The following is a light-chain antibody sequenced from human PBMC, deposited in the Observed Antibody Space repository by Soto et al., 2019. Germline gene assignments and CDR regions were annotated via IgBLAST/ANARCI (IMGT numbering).Light chain of an antibody. Sequence: QAVVTQPPSVSGAPGQRVTISCTGSSSNIGAGYDVHWYQQVTGTAPKLLIYGNNNRPSGVPDRFSGSKSGTSASLVITGLQAEDEAEYYCQSYDSSLSASVFGGGTKLTVL. CDR2: GNN. V-gene: IGLV1-40*01. CDR1: SSNIGAGYD. CDR3: QSYDSSLSASV. J-gene: IGLJ3*02.